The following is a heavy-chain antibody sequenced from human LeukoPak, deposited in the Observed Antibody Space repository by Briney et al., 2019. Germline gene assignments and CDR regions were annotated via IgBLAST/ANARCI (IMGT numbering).Heavy chain of an antibody. D-gene: IGHD2-15*01. Sequence: ASVKVSCKVSGYTLTELSMHWVRQAPGKGLEWMGGFDPEDGETIYAQKFQGRVTMTEDTSTDTAYMELSSLRSEDTAVYYCATDLGNGYCSGGNCLGMDVWGQGTTVTVSS. J-gene: IGHJ6*02. V-gene: IGHV1-24*01. CDR3: ATDLGNGYCSGGNCLGMDV. CDR2: FDPEDGET. CDR1: GYTLTELS.